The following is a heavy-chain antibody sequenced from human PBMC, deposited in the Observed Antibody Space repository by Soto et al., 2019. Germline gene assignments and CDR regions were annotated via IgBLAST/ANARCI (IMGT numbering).Heavy chain of an antibody. V-gene: IGHV4-30-2*01. D-gene: IGHD3-3*01. CDR1: GGSISSGGYS. J-gene: IGHJ4*02. CDR2: IYHSGST. Sequence: SETLSLTCAVSGGSISSGGYSWSWIRQPPGKGLEWIGYIYHSGSTYYNPSLKSRVTISVDTSKNQFSLKLSSVTAADTAVYYCAKTVRSTIFGVVISYYFDYWGQGTLVTVSS. CDR3: AKTVRSTIFGVVISYYFDY.